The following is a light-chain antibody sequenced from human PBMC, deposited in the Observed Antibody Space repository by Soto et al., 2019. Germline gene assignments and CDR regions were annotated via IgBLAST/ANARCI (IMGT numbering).Light chain of an antibody. CDR3: SSYTSSSTPVV. CDR2: DVS. V-gene: IGLV2-14*01. CDR1: SSDVGGYNY. J-gene: IGLJ2*01. Sequence: QSVLPQPASLTGSPGQSITISCTGTSSDVGGYNYVSWYQQHPGKAPKLMIYDVSNRPSGVSNRFSGSKSGNTASLTISGLQAEDEADYYCSSYTSSSTPVVFGGGTKVTVL.